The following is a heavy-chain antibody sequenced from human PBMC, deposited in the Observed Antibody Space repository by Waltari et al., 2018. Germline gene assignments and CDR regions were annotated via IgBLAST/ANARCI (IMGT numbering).Heavy chain of an antibody. CDR1: EYTFTSSY. Sequence: QVQLVQSGAEVKKPGASVKISCKTSEYTFTSSYIHWVRQAPGQGLAWMGIINPSGGSTIDAQKFQGRVTMTRDTSTSTVYRELSSLRSEDTAVYYCARDTGALWMDVWGQGTTVTVSS. J-gene: IGHJ6*02. V-gene: IGHV1-46*01. D-gene: IGHD2-21*01. CDR2: INPSGGST. CDR3: ARDTGALWMDV.